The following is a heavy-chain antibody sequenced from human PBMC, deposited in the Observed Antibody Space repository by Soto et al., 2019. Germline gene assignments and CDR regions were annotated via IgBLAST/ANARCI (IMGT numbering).Heavy chain of an antibody. Sequence: PGGSLRLSCVASGFTFSIDAMSWVRQAPGKGLEWVSLIRGSGDFTEYAGSVKGRFTISRDNSKNTVSLQMNSLRADDTAVYYCVKGRETTSIFDYSGQAILVTVSS. CDR3: VKGRETTSIFDY. CDR2: IRGSGDFT. J-gene: IGHJ4*02. CDR1: GFTFSIDA. V-gene: IGHV3-23*01. D-gene: IGHD4-17*01.